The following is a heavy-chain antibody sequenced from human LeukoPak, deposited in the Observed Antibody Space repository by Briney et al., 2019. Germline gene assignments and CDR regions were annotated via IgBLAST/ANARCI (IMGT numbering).Heavy chain of an antibody. D-gene: IGHD3-10*01. CDR1: GYTFTSYG. Sequence: ASVKVSCKASGYTFTSYGISWVRQAPGQGLEWMGWISAYNGNTNYAQKLQGRVTMTTDTSTSTACMELRSLRSDDTAVYYCARDLQYYYGSGSYWYFQHWGQGTLVTVSS. J-gene: IGHJ1*01. CDR2: ISAYNGNT. V-gene: IGHV1-18*04. CDR3: ARDLQYYYGSGSYWYFQH.